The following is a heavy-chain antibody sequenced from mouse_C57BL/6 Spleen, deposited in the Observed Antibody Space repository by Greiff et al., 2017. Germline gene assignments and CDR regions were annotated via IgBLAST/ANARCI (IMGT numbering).Heavy chain of an antibody. J-gene: IGHJ3*01. CDR3: ARFDGYYVKAWFAY. CDR1: GYTFTDYN. D-gene: IGHD2-3*01. CDR2: INPNNGGT. V-gene: IGHV1-22*01. Sequence: EVQLQQSGPELVKPGASVKMSCTASGYTFTDYNMHWVKQSHGKSLEWIGYINPNNGGTSYNQKFKGKATLTVNKSSSTAYMELRSLTSEDSAVYYCARFDGYYVKAWFAYWGQGTLVTVSA.